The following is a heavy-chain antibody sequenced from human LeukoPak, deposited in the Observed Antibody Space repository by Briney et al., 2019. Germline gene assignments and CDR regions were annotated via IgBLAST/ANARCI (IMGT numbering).Heavy chain of an antibody. D-gene: IGHD2-21*02. CDR2: ISAYNGNT. Sequence: ASVKVSCKAFDYTFTTYGICWVRQAPGQGLEWMGWISAYNGNTNYAQKLQGRVTMTTHTSTGTVYMELRSLRCDDTAVYYCARVVVSATNWFDPWGQGTLFSVSS. V-gene: IGHV1-18*01. J-gene: IGHJ5*02. CDR1: DYTFTTYG. CDR3: ARVVVSATNWFDP.